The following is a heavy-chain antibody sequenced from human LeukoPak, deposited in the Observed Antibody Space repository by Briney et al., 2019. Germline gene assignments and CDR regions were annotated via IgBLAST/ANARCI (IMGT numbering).Heavy chain of an antibody. Sequence: GGSLRLSCAASGFTFSSYSMHWVRQAPGKGLEWVAVTSYDGSDKYYADSVKGRFTISRDNPKKTLYLQMNSLRVEDTAVYYCAKDWSDLDKWGQGTLVTVSS. CDR3: AKDWSDLDK. D-gene: IGHD3-3*01. CDR2: TSYDGSDK. V-gene: IGHV3-30*18. CDR1: GFTFSSYS. J-gene: IGHJ4*02.